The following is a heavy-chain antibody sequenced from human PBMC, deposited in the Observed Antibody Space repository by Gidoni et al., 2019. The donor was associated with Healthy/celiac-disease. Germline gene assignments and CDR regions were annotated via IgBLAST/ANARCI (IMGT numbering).Heavy chain of an antibody. CDR3: ASCIVEMDYYYYGMDV. J-gene: IGHJ6*02. Sequence: QVQLVQSGAEVKKPGSSVTVSCKASGGTFSSYAISWVRQAPGQGLEWMGGIIPIFGTANYAQKFQGRVTITADESTSTAYMELSSLRSEDTAVYYCASCIVEMDYYYYGMDVWGQGTTVTVSS. D-gene: IGHD2-8*01. CDR2: IIPIFGTA. V-gene: IGHV1-69*01. CDR1: GGTFSSYA.